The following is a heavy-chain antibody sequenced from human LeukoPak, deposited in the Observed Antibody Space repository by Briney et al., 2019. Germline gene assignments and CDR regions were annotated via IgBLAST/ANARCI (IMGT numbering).Heavy chain of an antibody. CDR1: GGSISTNNW. CDR3: AKSGDYLWDY. D-gene: IGHD3-16*01. CDR2: IYHTGST. J-gene: IGHJ4*02. V-gene: IGHV4-4*02. Sequence: SGTLSLTCAVSGGSISTNNWWSWVRQPPGKGLEWIGEIYHTGSTNYSPSLRSRVTMSIDKSNNQFSLNLNSVTAADTAVYYCAKSGDYLWDYWGQGTLVTVSP.